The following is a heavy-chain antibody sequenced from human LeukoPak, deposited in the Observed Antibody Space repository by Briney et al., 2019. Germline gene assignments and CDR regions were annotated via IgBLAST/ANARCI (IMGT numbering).Heavy chain of an antibody. V-gene: IGHV5-51*01. J-gene: IGHJ5*02. Sequence: GESLKISCKGSGYTFTSYWIGWVRQMPGKGLEWMGIIYPGDSDTRYSPSFQGQVTISADKSISTAYLQWSSLKGSDTAMYYCARRNYYDSSGVAWFDPWGQGTLVTVSS. CDR1: GYTFTSYW. D-gene: IGHD3-22*01. CDR2: IYPGDSDT. CDR3: ARRNYYDSSGVAWFDP.